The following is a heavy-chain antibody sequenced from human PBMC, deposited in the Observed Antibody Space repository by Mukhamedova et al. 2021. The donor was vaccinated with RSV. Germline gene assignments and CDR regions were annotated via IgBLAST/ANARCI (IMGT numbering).Heavy chain of an antibody. D-gene: IGHD6-6*01. V-gene: IGHV1-8*01. CDR3: ARAHLSSSSVWFDP. J-gene: IGHJ5*02. CDR2: MNPNSGNT. Sequence: GQGLEWMGWMNPNSGNTGYAQKFQGRVTMTRNTSISTAYMELSSLRSEDTAVYYCARAHLSSSSVWFDPWGQGTLVTVSS.